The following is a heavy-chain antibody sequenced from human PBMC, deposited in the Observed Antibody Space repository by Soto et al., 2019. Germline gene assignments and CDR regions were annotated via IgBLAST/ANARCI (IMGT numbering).Heavy chain of an antibody. CDR3: ARVGGFGATTIDY. CDR1: GGSISSSSYY. J-gene: IGHJ4*02. D-gene: IGHD3-10*01. CDR2: IYYCGST. Sequence: SETLSLTCTVSGGSISSSSYYWGWIRQPPGKCLEWIGYIYYCGSTYYNPSLKSRVTISVDTSKNQFSLKLSSVTAADMAVYYCARVGGFGATTIDYWGQGTLVTVSS. V-gene: IGHV4-30-4*08.